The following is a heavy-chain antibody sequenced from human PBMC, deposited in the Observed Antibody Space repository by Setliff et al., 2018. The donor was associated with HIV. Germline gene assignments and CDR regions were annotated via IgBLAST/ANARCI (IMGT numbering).Heavy chain of an antibody. J-gene: IGHJ4*02. Sequence: LSLTCTVSGGSISRGSYSWGWIRQPPGKGLEWIGSISYTGITNYNPSLKSRVTISVDTSQNQFSLKLTSVTAADTAVYYCARLRQWLAFFDSWGQGTLVTAPQ. CDR1: GGSISRGSYS. CDR2: ISYTGIT. D-gene: IGHD6-19*01. CDR3: ARLRQWLAFFDS. V-gene: IGHV4-39*01.